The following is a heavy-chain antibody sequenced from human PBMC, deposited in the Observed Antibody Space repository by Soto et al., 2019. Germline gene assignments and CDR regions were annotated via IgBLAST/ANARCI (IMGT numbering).Heavy chain of an antibody. V-gene: IGHV1-18*04. J-gene: IGHJ4*02. CDR3: ARASLYCSGGNCFPYYFDY. CDR1: CYTFTSYD. CDR2: ISVYTGDT. Sequence: ASVKVSCKTSCYTFTSYDFGWVRQAPGQGLQWMGWISVYTGDTKYTQSLQGRVTMTTDTSTTTAYMELRSLRSDDTAVYYCARASLYCSGGNCFPYYFDYWGQGTLVTVSS. D-gene: IGHD2-15*01.